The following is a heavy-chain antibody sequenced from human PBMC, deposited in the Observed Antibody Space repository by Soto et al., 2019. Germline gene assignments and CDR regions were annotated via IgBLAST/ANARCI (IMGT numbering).Heavy chain of an antibody. CDR1: GYTFTTYA. Sequence: QIQLVQSGADVRKPGASVKVSCTASGYTFTTYAMHWVRQAPGQRPEWMGWINVDNGNTKYSQDFQDRVTVTRDTSASTAYKDLSGMRQGDTGVYFCARDGRYRYGSYSHYGMDVWGQGTTVIVSS. CDR2: INVDNGNT. D-gene: IGHD3-16*02. V-gene: IGHV1-3*01. CDR3: ARDGRYRYGSYSHYGMDV. J-gene: IGHJ6*02.